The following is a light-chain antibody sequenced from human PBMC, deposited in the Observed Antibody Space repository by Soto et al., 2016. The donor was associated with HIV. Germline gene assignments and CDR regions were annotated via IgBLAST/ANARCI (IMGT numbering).Light chain of an antibody. CDR2: DNN. V-gene: IGLV3-21*03. CDR3: QVWDSSSDVV. Sequence: SYELTQPPSVSVAPRKTASITCGGNNIGGKSVHWHQQKPGQAPVLVVYDNNDRPSGVPERFSGSNSGNTATLTISSVEAGDEADYFCQVWDSSSDVVFGGGTKLTVL. CDR1: NIGGKS. J-gene: IGLJ2*01.